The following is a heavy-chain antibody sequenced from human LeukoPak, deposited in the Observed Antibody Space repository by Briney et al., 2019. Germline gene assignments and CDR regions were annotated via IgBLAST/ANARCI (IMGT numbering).Heavy chain of an antibody. CDR3: ARHRLLWFGGHFDY. V-gene: IGHV4-59*08. CDR1: GDSITTYY. D-gene: IGHD3-10*01. J-gene: IGHJ4*02. Sequence: SETLSLTCTVSGDSITTYYWSWIRQPPGKGLEWIGYIYHSGSTKYNPSLKSRVTVSVDTSNNQFSLKLTSVTATDTAVYYCARHRLLWFGGHFDYWGQGTLVTVSS. CDR2: IYHSGST.